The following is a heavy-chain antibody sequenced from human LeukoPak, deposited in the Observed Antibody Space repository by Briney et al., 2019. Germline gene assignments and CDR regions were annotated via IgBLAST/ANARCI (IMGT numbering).Heavy chain of an antibody. V-gene: IGHV3-23*01. CDR2: ISGSGGST. CDR3: AKENRVVVVAAIQYFDY. Sequence: PGGSLRLSCAASGFTFSSYSMNWVRQAPGKGLEWVSAISGSGGSTYYADSVKGRFTISRDNSKNTLYLQMNSLRAEDTAVYYCAKENRVVVVAAIQYFDYWGQGTLVTVSS. D-gene: IGHD2-15*01. CDR1: GFTFSSYS. J-gene: IGHJ4*02.